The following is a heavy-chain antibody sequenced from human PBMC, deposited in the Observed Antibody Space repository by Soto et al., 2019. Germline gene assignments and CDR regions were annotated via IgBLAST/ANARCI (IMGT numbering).Heavy chain of an antibody. CDR2: IIPIIGRA. J-gene: IGHJ6*02. CDR3: ARVRLEYYYYYGMDV. CDR1: GYTFTDYY. Sequence: SVKVSCKASGYTFTDYYMHWVRQAPGQGLEWMGWIIPIIGRANYAQKFQGRVTMTADESTSTAYMELSSLRSEDTAVYYCARVRLEYYYYYGMDVWGQGTTVTVSS. D-gene: IGHD6-25*01. V-gene: IGHV1-69*13.